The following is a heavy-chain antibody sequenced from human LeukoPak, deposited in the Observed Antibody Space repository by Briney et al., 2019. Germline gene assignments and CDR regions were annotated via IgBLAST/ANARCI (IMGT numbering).Heavy chain of an antibody. V-gene: IGHV1-69*13. CDR2: IIPIFGTA. CDR1: GGTFSSYA. CDR3: EATRGFGDFDY. J-gene: IGHJ4*02. Sequence: ASVKVSCKASGGTFSSYAISWVRQAPGQGLEWMGGIIPIFGTANYAQKFQGRVTITADESTSTAYMELSSLRFEDTAAYYCEATRGFGDFDYWGQGTLVTVSS. D-gene: IGHD5-12*01.